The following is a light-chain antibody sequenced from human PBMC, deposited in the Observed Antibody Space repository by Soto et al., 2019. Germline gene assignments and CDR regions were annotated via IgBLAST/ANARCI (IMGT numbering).Light chain of an antibody. Sequence: DIQMTQSPSSVSASVGDRVTITCRASQGISRWLAWYQQKPGKAPKLLIYAASSLQSGVPSRFSGSGSGTDFTLTISSLQPEYFATYHWHQANSFPPLAFGPGTKVDIK. CDR1: QGISRW. J-gene: IGKJ3*01. V-gene: IGKV1D-12*01. CDR2: AAS. CDR3: HQANSFPPLA.